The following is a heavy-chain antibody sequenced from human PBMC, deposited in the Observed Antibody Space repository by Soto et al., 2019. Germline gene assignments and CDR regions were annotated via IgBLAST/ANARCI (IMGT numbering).Heavy chain of an antibody. CDR2: SSATGAGT. J-gene: IGHJ4*02. CDR1: GFTFSSFS. D-gene: IGHD1-7*01. Sequence: LRLSYAASGFTFSSFSITWIRQAPGKGLEWVSFSSATGAGTYYADSVKDRFTISSDNSNTTLYLQMTSLSADDTAVYYCDKDRRAGGNYGFYSDFWGQGAMVTVYS. V-gene: IGHV3-23*01. CDR3: DKDRRAGGNYGFYSDF.